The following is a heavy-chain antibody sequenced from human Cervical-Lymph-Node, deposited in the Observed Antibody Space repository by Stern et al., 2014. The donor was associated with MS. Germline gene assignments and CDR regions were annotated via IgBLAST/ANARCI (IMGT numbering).Heavy chain of an antibody. V-gene: IGHV1-18*01. CDR2: INTYNGDT. J-gene: IGHJ2*01. CDR3: ARDTEQLASWYFDL. CDR1: GYTFNRSG. D-gene: IGHD6-6*01. Sequence: QVQLVESGAEVKKPGASVKVSCKASGYTFNRSGITWVRQAPGQGLEWMGWINTYNGDTNYAQNFLGRVTMTTDTSTTTGYMELRRLRPDDTAVYYCARDTEQLASWYFDLWGRGTLVTVSS.